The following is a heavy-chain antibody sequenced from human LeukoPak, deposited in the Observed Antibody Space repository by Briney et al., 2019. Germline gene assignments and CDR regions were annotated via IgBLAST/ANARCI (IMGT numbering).Heavy chain of an antibody. CDR2: IYSGGST. J-gene: IGHJ5*02. CDR1: GFTVSSNY. D-gene: IGHD3-10*01. V-gene: IGHV3-66*02. CDR3: ARVSITMVRGVIRNNWFDP. Sequence: GGSLRLSCAASGFTVSSNYMSWVRQAPGKELEWVSVIYSGGSTYYADSVKGRFTISRDNSKNTLYLQMNSLRAEDTAVYYCARVSITMVRGVIRNNWFDPWGQGTLVTVSS.